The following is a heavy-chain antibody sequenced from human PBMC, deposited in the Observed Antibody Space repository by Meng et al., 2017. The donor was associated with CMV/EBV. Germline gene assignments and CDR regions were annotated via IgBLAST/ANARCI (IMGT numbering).Heavy chain of an antibody. Sequence: RAAGYTFTSCGISWVRQAPGQGLEWMGWISAYNGNTNDAQKLQGRVTMTTDTSTSTAYMELRSLRSADTAVYYCARGPISYSSNIDYWGQGTLVTVSS. CDR2: ISAYNGNT. D-gene: IGHD6-19*01. CDR1: GYTFTSCG. CDR3: ARGPISYSSNIDY. V-gene: IGHV1-18*01. J-gene: IGHJ4*02.